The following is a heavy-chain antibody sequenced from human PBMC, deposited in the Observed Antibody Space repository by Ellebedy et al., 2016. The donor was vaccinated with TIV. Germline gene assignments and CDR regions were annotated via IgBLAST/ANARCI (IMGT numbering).Heavy chain of an antibody. V-gene: IGHV1-24*01. Sequence: AASVKVSCKVSGYTLTELSMHWVRQAPGKGLEWMGGFDPEDGETIYAQKFQGRVTMTEDTSTDTAYTELSSLRSEDTAVYYCATDSYYYDSSGYYYYYYGMDVWGQGTTVTVSS. J-gene: IGHJ6*02. CDR3: ATDSYYYDSSGYYYYYYGMDV. CDR1: GYTLTELS. D-gene: IGHD3-22*01. CDR2: FDPEDGET.